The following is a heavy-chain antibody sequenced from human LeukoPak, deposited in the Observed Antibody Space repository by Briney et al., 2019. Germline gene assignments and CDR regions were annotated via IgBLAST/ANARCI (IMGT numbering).Heavy chain of an antibody. V-gene: IGHV5-51*01. Sequence: GESLKISCKGSGYSFTSYWIGWVRQMPGKGLEWMGIIYPGDSDTRYSPSFQGQVTISADKSISTAYLQWSSLKASDTAMYYCARRFRVDWQLDYFDYWGQGTLVTVSS. CDR1: GYSFTSYW. CDR3: ARRFRVDWQLDYFDY. CDR2: IYPGDSDT. D-gene: IGHD4-23*01. J-gene: IGHJ4*02.